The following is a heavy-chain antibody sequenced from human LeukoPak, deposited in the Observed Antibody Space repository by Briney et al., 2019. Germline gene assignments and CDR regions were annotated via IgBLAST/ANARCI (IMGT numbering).Heavy chain of an antibody. D-gene: IGHD2-2*01. CDR1: GFTFSSYG. V-gene: IGHV3-30*18. CDR3: AKDIVVVPAATYYYYGMDV. J-gene: IGHJ6*02. Sequence: GGSLRLSCAASGFTFSSYGMHWVRQAPGKGLEWVAVISYDGSNKYYADSAKGRFTISRDNSKNTLYLQMNSLRAEDTAVYYCAKDIVVVPAATYYYYGMDVWGQGTTVTVSS. CDR2: ISYDGSNK.